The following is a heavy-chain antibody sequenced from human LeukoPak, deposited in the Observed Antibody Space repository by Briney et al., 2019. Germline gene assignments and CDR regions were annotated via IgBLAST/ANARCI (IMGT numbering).Heavy chain of an antibody. CDR1: GGSFGGYY. D-gene: IGHD5-18*01. Sequence: SETLSLTCAVYGGSFGGYYWSWIRQPPGQGLEWIGEINHSGSTNYNPSLKSRVTISVDTSKNQFSLKLSSVTAADTAVYYCARGIQLLRWGQGTLVTVSS. CDR2: INHSGST. CDR3: ARGIQLLR. V-gene: IGHV4-34*01. J-gene: IGHJ4*02.